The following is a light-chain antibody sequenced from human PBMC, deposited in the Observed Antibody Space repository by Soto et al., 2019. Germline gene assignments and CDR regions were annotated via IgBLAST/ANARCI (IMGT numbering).Light chain of an antibody. J-gene: IGKJ1*01. Sequence: EIVLTQSPATLSLSPGERATLSCRASQSVSTYLAWYQQKPGQAPRLLIYDASKRATGIPARFTGSGSGTDFTLTISSPEPEDFAVYYCQQRSNWPVTFGPGTRVEIK. V-gene: IGKV3-11*01. CDR2: DAS. CDR3: QQRSNWPVT. CDR1: QSVSTY.